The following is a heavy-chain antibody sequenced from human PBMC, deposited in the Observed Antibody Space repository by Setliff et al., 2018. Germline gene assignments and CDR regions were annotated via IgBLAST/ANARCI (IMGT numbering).Heavy chain of an antibody. CDR2: INHSGST. Sequence: SETLSLTCAVYGGSFSGYYWSWIRQPPGKGLEWIGEINHSGSTNYNPSLKSRVTISVDTSKNQFSLKLSSVTAADTAVYYCARVGSGWYDFDYWGQGTLVTVSS. J-gene: IGHJ4*02. CDR3: ARVGSGWYDFDY. V-gene: IGHV4-34*01. CDR1: GGSFSGYY. D-gene: IGHD6-19*01.